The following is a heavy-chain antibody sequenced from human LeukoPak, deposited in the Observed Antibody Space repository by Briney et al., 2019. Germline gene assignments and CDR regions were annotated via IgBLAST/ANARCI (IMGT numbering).Heavy chain of an antibody. CDR1: SGSTSSY. V-gene: IGHV4-59*01. J-gene: IGHJ3*01. CDR3: ARDEGYGRSSV. CDR2: IYCRGST. Sequence: SETLSLTCTVSSGSTSSYWRWSGQPPGQRLEWIGYIYCRGSTSYNPSLKSRVTISLDMSMNRFSLMLTFVSAAVAAVYYCARDEGYGRSSVWGQGKVVTVSS. D-gene: IGHD6-6*01.